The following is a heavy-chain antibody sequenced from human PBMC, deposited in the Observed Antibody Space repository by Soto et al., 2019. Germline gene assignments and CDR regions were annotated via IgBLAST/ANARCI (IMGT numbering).Heavy chain of an antibody. CDR1: GFSLSNARMG. V-gene: IGHV2-26*01. CDR3: ARSTENIVVVPAFDL. J-gene: IGHJ2*01. D-gene: IGHD2-2*01. Sequence: QVTLKESGPVLVNPTETLTLTCTVSGFSLSNARMGVSWIRQPPGKALEWLAHIFSNDEKSYSTSLKSRLTISKDTSKRQVVLTMTNMDPVDTATYYCARSTENIVVVPAFDLWGRGTLVTVSS. CDR2: IFSNDEK.